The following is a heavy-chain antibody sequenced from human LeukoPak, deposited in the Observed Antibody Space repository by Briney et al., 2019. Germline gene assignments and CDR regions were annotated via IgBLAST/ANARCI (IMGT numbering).Heavy chain of an antibody. CDR3: ARSASPTFYDY. J-gene: IGHJ4*02. D-gene: IGHD3-3*02. CDR1: GGSMSSGGYY. V-gene: IGHV4-31*03. CDR2: TSYSGST. Sequence: SETLSLTCTVSGGSMSSGGYYWSWIRQHPGKVLEWIGYTSYSGSTYYNPSLKSRVTISVDTAKNQFSLKLTSVTSADTAVYYCARSASPTFYDYWGQGTLVTVSS.